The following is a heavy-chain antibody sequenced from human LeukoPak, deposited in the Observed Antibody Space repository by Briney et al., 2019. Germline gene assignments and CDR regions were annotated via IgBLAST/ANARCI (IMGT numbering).Heavy chain of an antibody. J-gene: IGHJ3*02. D-gene: IGHD3-22*01. CDR1: GFTFGRYA. CDR3: ARNYYDTTGPFAAFDI. Sequence: PGGSLRLSCAASGFTFGRYAMRWVRQAPGKGLEFVSTISSDGGTTFYASSVKGRFTISRDNSKNTLYLQMGSLRAEDMALYYCARNYYDTTGPFAAFDIWGQGTMVTVSS. V-gene: IGHV3-64*01. CDR2: ISSDGGTT.